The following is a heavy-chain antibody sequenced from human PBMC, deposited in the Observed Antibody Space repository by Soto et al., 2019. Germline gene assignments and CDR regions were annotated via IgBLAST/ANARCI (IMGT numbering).Heavy chain of an antibody. CDR1: GGSISSSSYY. Sequence: QLQLQESGPGLVKPSETLSLTCTVSGGSISSSSYYWGWIRQPPGKGLEWIGSIYYSGSTYYNPSLKSRVTISVDTSKNQFSLKLSSVTAADTAVYYCARLSVLTIFGVVMTEYYYYYYGMDVWGQGTTVTVSS. J-gene: IGHJ6*02. CDR3: ARLSVLTIFGVVMTEYYYYYYGMDV. CDR2: IYYSGST. V-gene: IGHV4-39*01. D-gene: IGHD3-3*01.